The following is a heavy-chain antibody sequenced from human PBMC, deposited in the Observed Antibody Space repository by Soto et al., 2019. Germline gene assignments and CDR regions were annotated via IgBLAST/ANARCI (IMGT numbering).Heavy chain of an antibody. Sequence: ASVKVSCKASGYTFTSYAMHWVRQAPGQRLEWMGWINAGNGNTKYSQKFQGRVTITRDTSASTAYMELSSLRSEDTAVYYCARNGAYCSGGSCYSRWFDPWGQGTLVTVSS. V-gene: IGHV1-3*01. CDR3: ARNGAYCSGGSCYSRWFDP. J-gene: IGHJ5*02. D-gene: IGHD2-15*01. CDR2: INAGNGNT. CDR1: GYTFTSYA.